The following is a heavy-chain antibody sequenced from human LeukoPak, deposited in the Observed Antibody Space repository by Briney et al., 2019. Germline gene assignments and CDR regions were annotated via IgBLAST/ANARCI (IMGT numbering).Heavy chain of an antibody. CDR2: IYHSGSI. CDR3: ARDNGAIRAYYYHGMDV. J-gene: IGHJ6*02. V-gene: IGHV4-4*02. D-gene: IGHD2-8*01. CDR1: GGSISSRNW. Sequence: SETLSLTCAVSGGSISSRNWWSWVRQPPGKGLEWIGEIYHSGSINYIPSLKSRVTISVDKSKNQLSLRLTSVTAADTAVYYCARDNGAIRAYYYHGMDVWGQGTTVTVSS.